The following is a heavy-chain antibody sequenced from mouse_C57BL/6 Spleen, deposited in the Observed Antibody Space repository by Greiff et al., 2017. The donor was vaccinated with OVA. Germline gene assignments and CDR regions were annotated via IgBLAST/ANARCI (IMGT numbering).Heavy chain of an antibody. J-gene: IGHJ4*01. CDR3: ARDHYYGSSPYYAMDY. Sequence: VQLQQPGAELVKPGASVKLSCKASGYTFTSYWMHWVKQRPGQGLEWIGMIHPNSGSTNYNEKFKSKATLTVDKSSSTAYMQLSSLTAEDSAVYYSARDHYYGSSPYYAMDYWGQGTSVTVSS. V-gene: IGHV1-64*01. CDR1: GYTFTSYW. D-gene: IGHD1-1*01. CDR2: IHPNSGST.